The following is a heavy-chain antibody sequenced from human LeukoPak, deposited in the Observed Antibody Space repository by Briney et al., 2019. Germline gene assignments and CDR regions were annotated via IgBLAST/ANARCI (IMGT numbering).Heavy chain of an antibody. J-gene: IGHJ3*02. D-gene: IGHD6-6*01. CDR3: ARPYSSSSLGAFDI. CDR1: GFTFSNYW. Sequence: PGGSLRLSCAASGFTFSNYWMHWVRQAPGKGLVRVSRINSDGSSTSYADSVKGRFTISRDNAKNTLYLQMNSLRAEDTAVYYCARPYSSSSLGAFDIWGQGTMVTVSS. V-gene: IGHV3-74*01. CDR2: INSDGSST.